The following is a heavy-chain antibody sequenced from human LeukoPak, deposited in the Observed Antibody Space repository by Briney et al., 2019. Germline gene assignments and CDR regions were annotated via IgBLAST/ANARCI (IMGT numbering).Heavy chain of an antibody. Sequence: ASMKVSCKASGYTFTGYYMHWVRQAPGQGLEWMGWINPNSGGTNYAQKFQGRVTMTRDTSISTAYMELSRLRSDDTAVYYCARDKGGGDCYVGYWGQGTLVTVSS. CDR1: GYTFTGYY. CDR2: INPNSGGT. CDR3: ARDKGGGDCYVGY. V-gene: IGHV1-2*02. J-gene: IGHJ4*02. D-gene: IGHD2-21*02.